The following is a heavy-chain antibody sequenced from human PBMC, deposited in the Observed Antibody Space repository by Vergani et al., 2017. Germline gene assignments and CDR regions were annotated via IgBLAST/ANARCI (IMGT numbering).Heavy chain of an antibody. CDR1: GGFISSGDYY. CDR2: ISGSGGST. CDR3: AKGGEGYCSSTSCAHYYYYYYMDV. D-gene: IGHD2-2*01. Sequence: VQLQESGPGLVKPSQTLSLTCSVSGGFISSGDYYLSWVRQAPGKGLEWVSAISGSGGSTYYADSVKGRFTISRDNSKNTLYLQMNSLRAEDTAVYYCAKGGEGYCSSTSCAHYYYYYYMDVWGKGTTVTVSS. V-gene: IGHV3-23*01. J-gene: IGHJ6*03.